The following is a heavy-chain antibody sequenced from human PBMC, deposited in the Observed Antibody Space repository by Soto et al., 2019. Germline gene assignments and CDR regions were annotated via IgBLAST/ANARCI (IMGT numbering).Heavy chain of an antibody. D-gene: IGHD3-10*01. V-gene: IGHV1-69*13. J-gene: IGHJ6*02. Sequence: SVKVSCKASGGTFSRYAFSWVRQAPGQGLEWMGGIVPIYGTRGFAQKFQGRLTITADEPTRTAYMELSSLRSEDTAVYYCARDLDYYGSGSHYYYGMGVWG. CDR3: ARDLDYYGSGSHYYYGMGV. CDR1: GGTFSRYA. CDR2: IVPIYGTR.